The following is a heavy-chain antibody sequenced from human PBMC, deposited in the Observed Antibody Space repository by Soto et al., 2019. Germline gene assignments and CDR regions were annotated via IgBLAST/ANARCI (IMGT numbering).Heavy chain of an antibody. CDR3: ARAYGSGDSNDYYYGMDV. Sequence: SETLSRTCAVSGGSISSGGYSWIWIRQPPGKVLEWIGYIYHSGSTYYNPSLKSRVTISVDRSKNQFSLKLSSVTAADTAVYYCARAYGSGDSNDYYYGMDVWGQGTTVTVSS. CDR2: IYHSGST. J-gene: IGHJ6*02. D-gene: IGHD3-10*01. V-gene: IGHV4-30-2*01. CDR1: GGSISSGGYS.